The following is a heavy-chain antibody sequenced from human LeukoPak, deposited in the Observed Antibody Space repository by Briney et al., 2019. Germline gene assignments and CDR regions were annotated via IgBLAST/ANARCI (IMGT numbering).Heavy chain of an antibody. CDR3: ARVYGYEDY. D-gene: IGHD5-12*01. Sequence: SETLTLTCAVYGGSFSGYYWSWIRQPPGKGPEWIGEINHSGSTNYNPSLKSRVTISVDTSKNQFSLKLSSVTAADTAVYYCARVYGYEDYWGQGTLVTVSS. CDR2: INHSGST. J-gene: IGHJ4*02. V-gene: IGHV4-34*01. CDR1: GGSFSGYY.